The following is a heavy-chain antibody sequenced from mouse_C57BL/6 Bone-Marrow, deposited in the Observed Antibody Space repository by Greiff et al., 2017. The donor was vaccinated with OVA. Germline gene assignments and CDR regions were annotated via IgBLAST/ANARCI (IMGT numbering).Heavy chain of an antibody. CDR2: IRSKSNNYAT. CDR1: GFSFNTYA. J-gene: IGHJ3*01. V-gene: IGHV10-1*01. D-gene: IGHD1-1*01. CDR3: VRQEYYGSSPWFAY. Sequence: EVKLVESGGGLVQPKGSLKLSCAASGFSFNTYAMNWVRQAPGKGLEWVARIRSKSNNYATYYADSVKDRFTISRDDSESMLYLQMNNLKTEDTAMYYCVRQEYYGSSPWFAYWGQGTLVTVSA.